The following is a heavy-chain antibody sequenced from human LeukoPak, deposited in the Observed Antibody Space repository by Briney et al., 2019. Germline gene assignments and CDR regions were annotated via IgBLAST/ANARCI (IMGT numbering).Heavy chain of an antibody. J-gene: IGHJ6*03. CDR1: GFTFSSYA. Sequence: GGSLRLSCAASGFTFSSYAMSWVRQAPGKGLEWVSAISGSGGSTYYADSVKGRFTISRDNSKNTLYLQMNSLRAEDTAVYYCAKGERYCSGGSCYSPRYYYYMDVWGKGTTVTVSS. CDR2: ISGSGGST. D-gene: IGHD2-15*01. CDR3: AKGERYCSGGSCYSPRYYYYMDV. V-gene: IGHV3-23*01.